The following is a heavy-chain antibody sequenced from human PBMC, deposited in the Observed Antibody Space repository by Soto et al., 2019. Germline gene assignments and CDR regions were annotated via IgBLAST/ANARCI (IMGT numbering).Heavy chain of an antibody. CDR1: GFTFSDHY. Sequence: EVHLVESGGGLVQPGGSLRLSCAVSGFTFSDHYMDWVRQAPGKGLAWVGRTRDKANSYTTEYGASVKGRFIISRDDSKNTLYLQMNSLKSEDTAVYYCARDLMTTVTYYWGQGTLVTVSS. J-gene: IGHJ4*02. CDR2: TRDKANSYTT. D-gene: IGHD4-17*01. V-gene: IGHV3-72*01. CDR3: ARDLMTTVTYY.